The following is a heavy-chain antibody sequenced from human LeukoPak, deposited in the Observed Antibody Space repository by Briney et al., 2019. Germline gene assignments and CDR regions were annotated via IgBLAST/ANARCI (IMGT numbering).Heavy chain of an antibody. D-gene: IGHD3-10*01. CDR3: AKYSGPYYYYYMDV. V-gene: IGHV3-23*01. Sequence: PGGSLRLSCAASRFTFNNYAMSWVRQAPGKGLEWVSSISGSGTSTYYADSVKGRFTISRDNSKNTMYLQMNSLRAEDTAVYYCAKYSGPYYYYYMDVWGKGTTVTVSS. J-gene: IGHJ6*03. CDR1: RFTFNNYA. CDR2: ISGSGTST.